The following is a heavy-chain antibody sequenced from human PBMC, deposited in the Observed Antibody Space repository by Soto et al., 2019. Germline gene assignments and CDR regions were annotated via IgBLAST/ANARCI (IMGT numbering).Heavy chain of an antibody. D-gene: IGHD4-17*01. J-gene: IGHJ4*02. CDR2: ISAHNGNT. V-gene: IGHV1-18*01. CDR1: GYIFTSYG. Sequence: QAHLVQSGPEVKKPGASVKVSCKGSGYIFTSYGIAWVRQAPGQGLEWMGWISAHNGNTEYAQKFQVRVTVTRDTSTSTAYLELRSLISDDTALYYCARGRYGDYWGQGALVTVSS. CDR3: ARGRYGDY.